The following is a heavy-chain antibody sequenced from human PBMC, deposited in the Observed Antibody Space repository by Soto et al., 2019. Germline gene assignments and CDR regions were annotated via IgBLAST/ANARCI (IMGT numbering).Heavy chain of an antibody. Sequence: GGSLRLSCAASGFTVSSNYMSWVRQAPGKGLEWVSVIYSGGSTYYAGSLKGRFTISRANSKNTLYLQMNSLRAEYTAVYYCARGGPGNFPFDYWGQGTLVTVSS. V-gene: IGHV3-66*01. CDR3: ARGGPGNFPFDY. J-gene: IGHJ4*02. D-gene: IGHD1-1*01. CDR1: GFTVSSNY. CDR2: IYSGGST.